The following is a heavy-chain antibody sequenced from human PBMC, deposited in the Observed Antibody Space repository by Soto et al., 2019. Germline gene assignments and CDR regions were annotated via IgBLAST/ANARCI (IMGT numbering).Heavy chain of an antibody. D-gene: IGHD5-12*01. CDR2: INHNGST. Sequence: PSETLSLTCAIYGGSFSNYYWNWIRQPPGKXLEWMGKINHNGSTHSSPSLKSRLTISVDTSKNQCSLKLISVTAADTAVYFCGRGRGYSNAWGSYYSGMDVWGQGTTVTVSS. CDR1: GGSFSNYY. CDR3: GRGRGYSNAWGSYYSGMDV. J-gene: IGHJ6*02. V-gene: IGHV4-34*01.